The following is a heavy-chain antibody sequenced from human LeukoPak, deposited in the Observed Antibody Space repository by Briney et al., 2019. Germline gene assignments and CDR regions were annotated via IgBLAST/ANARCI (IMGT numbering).Heavy chain of an antibody. J-gene: IGHJ6*02. CDR1: AFTFTNYG. CDR3: VREVYFGSGIDYFYGMDV. CDR2: ISAYNGKT. V-gene: IGHV1-18*01. D-gene: IGHD3-10*01. Sequence: ASVTLSRKASAFTFTNYGFSWVRQAPGQGLEWLGWISAYNGKTNYTQKLQGRVTMTTDTSTSTAYMELRSLRSDDTAVYYCVREVYFGSGIDYFYGMDVWGQGTKVTVSS.